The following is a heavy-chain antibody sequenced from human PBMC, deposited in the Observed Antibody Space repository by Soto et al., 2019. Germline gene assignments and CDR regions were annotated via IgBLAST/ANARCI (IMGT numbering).Heavy chain of an antibody. V-gene: IGHV4-30-4*01. Sequence: SSETLSLTCTVSGDSISSADYYWSWIRQTPGKGLEWIGHIFYSGTTYYNPSLKSRLTISVDTSKNHFSLRLTSVTAADTAVYYCARDLWVEPELYYYGMDVWGQGTTVTVSS. CDR1: GDSISSADYY. J-gene: IGHJ6*02. D-gene: IGHD1-1*01. CDR2: IFYSGTT. CDR3: ARDLWVEPELYYYGMDV.